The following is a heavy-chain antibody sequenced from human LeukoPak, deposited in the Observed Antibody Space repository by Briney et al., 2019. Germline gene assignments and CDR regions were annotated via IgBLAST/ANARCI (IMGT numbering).Heavy chain of an antibody. D-gene: IGHD3-3*01. CDR3: AREGGFYRPLDY. Sequence: SGTLSLTCGVSGGSVINTNWWTWVRQPPGKGLEWIEEVHLDGRTNYNPSLESRLTMSVDVSENQVSLKLTSVTAADTAVYYCAREGGFYRPLDYSGQGTLVTVSS. CDR1: GGSVINTNW. V-gene: IGHV4-4*02. CDR2: VHLDGRT. J-gene: IGHJ4*02.